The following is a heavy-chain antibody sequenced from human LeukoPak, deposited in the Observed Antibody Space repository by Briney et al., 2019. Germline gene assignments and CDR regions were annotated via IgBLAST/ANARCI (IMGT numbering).Heavy chain of an antibody. J-gene: IGHJ6*02. Sequence: SETLSLTCAVYGGSFSGYYWSWIRQPPGKGLEWIGEINHSGSTNYNPSLKSRVTISVDTSKNQFSLKLSSVTAADTAVYYCARLRVVPAYGMDVWGQGTTVTVSS. CDR3: ARLRVVPAYGMDV. CDR1: GGSFSGYY. D-gene: IGHD2-2*01. CDR2: INHSGST. V-gene: IGHV4-34*01.